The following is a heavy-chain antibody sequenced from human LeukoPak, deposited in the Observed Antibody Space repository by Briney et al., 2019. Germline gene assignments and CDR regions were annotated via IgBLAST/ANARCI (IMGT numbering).Heavy chain of an antibody. CDR3: ARRGLTVTPAYYYYYYMDV. CDR1: GFTLSSYA. Sequence: GGSLRLSCAASGFTLSSYAMSWVRQGPGKGLEWVSAISVSGNTYHADSVKGRFTISRDSSKNTLYLQMNSLRAEDAAVYYCARRGLTVTPAYYYYYYMDVWGKGTTVTVSS. V-gene: IGHV3-23*01. D-gene: IGHD4-11*01. CDR2: ISVSGNT. J-gene: IGHJ6*03.